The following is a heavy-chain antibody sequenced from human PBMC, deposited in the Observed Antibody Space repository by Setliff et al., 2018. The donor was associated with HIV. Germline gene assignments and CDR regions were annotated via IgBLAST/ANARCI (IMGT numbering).Heavy chain of an antibody. D-gene: IGHD6-19*01. CDR2: ISTGSSTI. CDR1: GFTFSSYS. J-gene: IGHJ6*02. CDR3: ARISSGWYKPYYYYAMDV. V-gene: IGHV3-48*04. Sequence: PGGSLRLSCAASGFTFSSYSMNWVRQAPGEGLEWVSYISTGSSTIYYADSVRGRFTISRDNAKNSLYLQMNTLRAEDTAVYYCARISSGWYKPYYYYAMDVWGQGTTVTVSS.